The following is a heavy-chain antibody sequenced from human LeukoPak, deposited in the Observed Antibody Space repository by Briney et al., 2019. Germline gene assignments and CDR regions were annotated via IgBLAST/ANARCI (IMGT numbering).Heavy chain of an antibody. J-gene: IGHJ4*02. CDR3: AKDQAPHYDFWSGYYGLNY. Sequence: GGSLRLSCAASGFTFSSYGMHWVRQAPGKGLEWVAVISYDGSNKYYADSVKGRFTISRDNSKNTLYLQMNSLRAEDTAVYYCAKDQAPHYDFWSGYYGLNYWGQGTLVTVSS. V-gene: IGHV3-30*18. CDR1: GFTFSSYG. CDR2: ISYDGSNK. D-gene: IGHD3-3*01.